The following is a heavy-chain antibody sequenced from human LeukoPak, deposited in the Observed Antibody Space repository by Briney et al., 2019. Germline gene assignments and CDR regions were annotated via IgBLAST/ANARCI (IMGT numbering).Heavy chain of an antibody. J-gene: IGHJ4*02. Sequence: GGSLRLSCAASGFTFSSYSMNWVRQAPGKGLEWVSSISSSSYIYYADSVKGRFTISRDNAKNSLYLQMNSLRAEDTAVYYCARTRVLKGRGYYTAFDYWGQGTLVTVSS. D-gene: IGHD3-3*01. CDR3: ARTRVLKGRGYYTAFDY. CDR1: GFTFSSYS. V-gene: IGHV3-21*01. CDR2: ISSSSYI.